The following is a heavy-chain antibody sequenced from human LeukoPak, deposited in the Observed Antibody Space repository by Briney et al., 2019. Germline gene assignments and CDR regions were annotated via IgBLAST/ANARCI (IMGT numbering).Heavy chain of an antibody. Sequence: SETLSLTCSVSGGSVSSSGYYWGWLRQPPGKVLEWIGSIYYSGSTYYNPSLKSRVTISVDTSKNQFSLKLSSVTAADTAVYYCARLRCGGDCYSDRSHYGMDVWGQGTTVTVSS. CDR1: GGSVSSSGYY. D-gene: IGHD2-21*02. J-gene: IGHJ6*02. CDR3: ARLRCGGDCYSDRSHYGMDV. CDR2: IYYSGST. V-gene: IGHV4-39*01.